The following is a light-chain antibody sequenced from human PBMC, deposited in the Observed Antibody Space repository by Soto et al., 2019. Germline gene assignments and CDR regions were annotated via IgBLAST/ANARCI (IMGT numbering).Light chain of an antibody. V-gene: IGKV3-15*01. J-gene: IGKJ1*01. Sequence: EIVLIQSPVTLSLSPGERATLSCRASESISSSLAWYQQNPGQAPRLLIYGASTRATDMPGRFSGRGSGTEFTLTISSLQSEDYAVYYCQQYRNWPRTFGQGTKVDIK. CDR1: ESISSS. CDR3: QQYRNWPRT. CDR2: GAS.